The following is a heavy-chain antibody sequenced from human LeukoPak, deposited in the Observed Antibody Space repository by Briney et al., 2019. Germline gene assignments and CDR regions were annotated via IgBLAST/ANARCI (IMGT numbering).Heavy chain of an antibody. CDR3: AKLDYPNYFDY. D-gene: IGHD4-17*01. V-gene: IGHV3-23*01. J-gene: IGHJ4*02. CDR1: GFTFSWYA. CDR2: ISGNGDSA. Sequence: GGSLRLSCAASGFTFSWYAMNWVRQAPGKGLEWVSRISGNGDSADYADSVKGRFTISRDNSKNTLYLQLNSLRAEDTAVYYCAKLDYPNYFDYWGQGILVTVSS.